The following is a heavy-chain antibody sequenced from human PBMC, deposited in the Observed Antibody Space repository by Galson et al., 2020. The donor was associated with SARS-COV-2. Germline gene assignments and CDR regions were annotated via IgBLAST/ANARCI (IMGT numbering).Heavy chain of an antibody. CDR3: AREGAVAAHTDY. D-gene: IGHD6-19*01. CDR1: GFPFRTYS. CDR2: ISSSSSYL. Sequence: TGGSLRLSCAAPGFPFRTYSMNWVRQAPGKGLEWVPSISSSSSYLSYADSVKGRFTISRDNAKNSLYLQMNSLRAEETAVYYCAREGAVAAHTDYWGQGTLVTVSS. J-gene: IGHJ4*02. V-gene: IGHV3-21*01.